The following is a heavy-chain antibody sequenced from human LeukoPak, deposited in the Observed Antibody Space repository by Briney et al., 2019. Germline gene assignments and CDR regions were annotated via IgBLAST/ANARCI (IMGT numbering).Heavy chain of an antibody. V-gene: IGHV4-39*01. J-gene: IGHJ4*02. Sequence: PSETLSLTCTVTGGSISSSSYYWGWIRQPPGKGLEWIGSIYYSGSTYYNPSLKSRVTISVETSKNQFSLKLSSVTAADTAVYYCARQKDYGSGWYFDYWGQGTLVTVSS. CDR1: GGSISSSSYY. CDR3: ARQKDYGSGWYFDY. CDR2: IYYSGST. D-gene: IGHD6-19*01.